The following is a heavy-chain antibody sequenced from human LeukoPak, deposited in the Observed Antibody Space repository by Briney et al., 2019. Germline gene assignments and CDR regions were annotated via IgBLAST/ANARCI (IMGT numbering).Heavy chain of an antibody. Sequence: GESLKISCKGSGYTFTSYWIAWVRHMPAKGLVWMVIIYPGDSDTRYSPSFHGQVTISADKSISTAYLQWSSLKASDTAMYYCARRGYCSGGDCYSAAFDIWGQGTMVTVSS. V-gene: IGHV5-51*01. CDR2: IYPGDSDT. CDR3: ARRGYCSGGDCYSAAFDI. CDR1: GYTFTSYW. D-gene: IGHD2-15*01. J-gene: IGHJ3*02.